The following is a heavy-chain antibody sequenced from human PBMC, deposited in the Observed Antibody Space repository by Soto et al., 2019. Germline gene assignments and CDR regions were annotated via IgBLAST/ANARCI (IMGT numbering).Heavy chain of an antibody. V-gene: IGHV3-23*01. J-gene: IGHJ4*02. CDR1: GFTFSSYA. D-gene: IGHD2-21*01. CDR3: AKDHPRPAYCGGDCFLSGDY. Sequence: GGSLRLSCAASGFTFSSYAMSWVRQAPGKGLEWVSAISGSGGSTYYADSVKGRFTISRDNSKNTLYPQMNSLRAEDTAVYYCAKDHPRPAYCGGDCFLSGDYWGQGTLVTVSS. CDR2: ISGSGGST.